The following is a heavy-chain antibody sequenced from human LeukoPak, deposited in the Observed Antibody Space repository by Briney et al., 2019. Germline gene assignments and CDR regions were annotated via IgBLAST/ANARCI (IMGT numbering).Heavy chain of an antibody. D-gene: IGHD3-22*01. Sequence: SETLSLTCAVYGGSFSGYYWSWIRQPPGKGLEWIGEINHSGSTNYNPSLKSRVTISVDTSKNQFSLKLSSVTAADTAVYYCARDARAPEYYYDSSGHYAFDIWGQGTMVTVSS. CDR1: GGSFSGYY. CDR3: ARDARAPEYYYDSSGHYAFDI. J-gene: IGHJ3*02. CDR2: INHSGST. V-gene: IGHV4-34*01.